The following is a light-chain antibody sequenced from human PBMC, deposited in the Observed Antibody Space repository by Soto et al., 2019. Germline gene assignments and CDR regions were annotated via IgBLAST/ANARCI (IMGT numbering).Light chain of an antibody. CDR2: GAS. CDR3: QQSYSIPPIT. Sequence: DIQMTQSPSFLSASVGDRVTITCRASQTINNNLNWYQQKPGKAPKLLIYGASSLQSGVPSRFSGSGSGTEFTLTISSLQPEDFATYYCQQSYSIPPITFGQGTRLEIK. CDR1: QTINNN. V-gene: IGKV1-39*01. J-gene: IGKJ5*01.